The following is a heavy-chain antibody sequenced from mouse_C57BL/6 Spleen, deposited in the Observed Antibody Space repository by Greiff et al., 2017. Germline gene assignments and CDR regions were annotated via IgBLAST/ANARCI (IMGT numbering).Heavy chain of an antibody. V-gene: IGHV1-18*01. CDR2: INPNNGGT. J-gene: IGHJ4*01. Sequence: EVQRVESGPELVKPGASVKIPCKASGYTFTDYNMDWVKQSHGKSLEWIGDINPNNGGTIYNQKFKGKATLTVDKSSSTAYMELRSLTSEDTAVYYCAAYDYDRDYAMDYWGQGTSVTVSS. CDR3: AAYDYDRDYAMDY. CDR1: GYTFTDYN. D-gene: IGHD2-4*01.